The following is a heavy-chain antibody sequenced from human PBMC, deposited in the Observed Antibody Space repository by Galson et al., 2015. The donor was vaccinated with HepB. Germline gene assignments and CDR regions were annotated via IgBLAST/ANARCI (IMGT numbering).Heavy chain of an antibody. CDR2: ISSSSTYI. V-gene: IGHV3-21*01. CDR3: ARDPDRDGYNWGYYYYYGMDV. D-gene: IGHD5-24*01. J-gene: IGHJ6*02. Sequence: SLRLSCAASGFTFSSYTMNWVRQAPGKGLEWVSSISSSSTYIYYADSVKGRFTIPRDNAKNSLYLQMNSLRAEDTAVYYCARDPDRDGYNWGYYYYYGMDVWGQGTTVTVSS. CDR1: GFTFSSYT.